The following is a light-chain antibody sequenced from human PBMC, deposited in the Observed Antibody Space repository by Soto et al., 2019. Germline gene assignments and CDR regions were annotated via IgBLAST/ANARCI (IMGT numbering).Light chain of an antibody. CDR1: QSVSSSY. J-gene: IGKJ4*01. CDR2: GAS. V-gene: IGKV3-20*01. CDR3: QQYGSFPFT. Sequence: EIVLTQSPGTLSLSPGERASLSCRASQSVSSSYLAWYQQKPGQAPRLLIYGASSRATGIPDRFSGSGSVTDFTLTISRLEPEDFAVYYCQQYGSFPFTFGGGTKVEIK.